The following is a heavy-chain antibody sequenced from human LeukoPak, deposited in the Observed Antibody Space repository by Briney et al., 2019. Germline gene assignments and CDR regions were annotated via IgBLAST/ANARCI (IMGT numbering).Heavy chain of an antibody. J-gene: IGHJ4*02. D-gene: IGHD3-3*01. CDR2: ISASGSAT. CDR3: AKDLSLRDFWSGYFDY. CDR1: GFIFSNYG. Sequence: PGGSLRLSCAASGFIFSNYGMNWVRQAPGKGLEWVAAISASGSATSYADSVRGRFTISRDNSKSTTYLQMNSLRAEDPAVFYCAKDLSLRDFWSGYFDYWGQGLPVPVSS. V-gene: IGHV3-23*01.